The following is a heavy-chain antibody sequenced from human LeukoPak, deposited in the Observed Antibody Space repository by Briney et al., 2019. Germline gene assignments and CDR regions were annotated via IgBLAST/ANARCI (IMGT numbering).Heavy chain of an antibody. V-gene: IGHV4-59*08. CDR2: IYYSGST. D-gene: IGHD3-22*01. J-gene: IGHJ3*02. CDR3: ARLTYYDSRDAFDI. Sequence: SETLSLTCTVAGSSISSYYRSWIRQPAGKGREWIGYIYYSGSTNYNPSLKSRVTISVDTSKNQFSLKLSSVTAADTAVYYCARLTYYDSRDAFDIWGQGTMVTVSS. CDR1: GSSISSYY.